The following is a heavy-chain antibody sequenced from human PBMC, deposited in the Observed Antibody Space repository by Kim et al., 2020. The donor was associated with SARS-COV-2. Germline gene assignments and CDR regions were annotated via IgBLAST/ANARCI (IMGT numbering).Heavy chain of an antibody. V-gene: IGHV4-39*01. D-gene: IGHD5-12*01. CDR2: IPYSGKT. CDR1: GGSITSSNLS. J-gene: IGHJ4*01. CDR3: ARHFWDSGYGRWCDY. Sequence: SETLSLTCTVSGGSITSSNLSWGWIRQPPGRGLEWIGTIPYSGKTDYNPSLKSRVTISVDTSNNQFFLRLCFVTATDTAVYYCARHFWDSGYGRWCDYWG.